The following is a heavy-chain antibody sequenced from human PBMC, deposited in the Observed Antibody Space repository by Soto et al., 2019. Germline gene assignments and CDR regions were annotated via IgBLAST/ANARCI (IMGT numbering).Heavy chain of an antibody. CDR2: IDGDGSRT. D-gene: IGHD1-1*01. CDR1: GFTFSGYW. Sequence: EVPLVESGGGLVQPGGSLRLSCAASGFTFSGYWMHWVRQAPGKGLVWVSRIDGDGSRTNYADSVKGRFTISRDNAKNTLYLQMNSLRAEDTAVYYCARELASYNDYWGQGTLVTVSS. J-gene: IGHJ4*02. CDR3: ARELASYNDY. V-gene: IGHV3-74*01.